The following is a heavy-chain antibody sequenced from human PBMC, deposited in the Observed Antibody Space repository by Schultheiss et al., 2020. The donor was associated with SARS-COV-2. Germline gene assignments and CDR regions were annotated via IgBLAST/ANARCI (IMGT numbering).Heavy chain of an antibody. CDR3: ARGGTVVVAATPAWFDP. CDR2: ISYDGSNK. V-gene: IGHV3-30*03. CDR1: GFTFSSYG. Sequence: GESLKISCAASGFTFSSYGMHWVRQAPGKGLEWVAVISYDGSNKYYADSVKGRFTISRDNSKNTLYLQMNSLRAEDTAVYYCARGGTVVVAATPAWFDPWGQGTLVTVSS. D-gene: IGHD2-15*01. J-gene: IGHJ5*02.